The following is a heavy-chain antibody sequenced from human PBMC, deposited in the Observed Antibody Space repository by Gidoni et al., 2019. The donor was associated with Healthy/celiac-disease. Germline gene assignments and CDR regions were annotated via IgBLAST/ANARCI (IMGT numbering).Heavy chain of an antibody. CDR1: GYSFSSYW. CDR2: IDPSASYT. CDR3: ARSVPGGEGAFNPFDD. V-gene: IGHV5-10-1*03. D-gene: IGHD2-21*01. J-gene: IGHJ4*02. Sequence: EVQLVQSGAEVKKPGESLRISCKGSGYSFSSYWISWVHQMPGKGLEGMGRIDPSASYTNYSPSFQGNVTISADKSISTAYLQLSSLKASDTAMYYCARSVPGGEGAFNPFDDWGQGTLVTVSS.